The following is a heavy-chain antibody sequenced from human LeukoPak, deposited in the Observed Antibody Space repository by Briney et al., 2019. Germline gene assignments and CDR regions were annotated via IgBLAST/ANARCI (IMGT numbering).Heavy chain of an antibody. D-gene: IGHD1-26*01. Sequence: GGSLRLSCAASGFTFSSYGMHWVRQAPGKGLEWVANIKQDGSEKYYVDSVKGRFTISRDNAKNSLYLQMNSLRAEDTAVYYCARDLGELLDYWGQGTLVTVSS. J-gene: IGHJ4*02. V-gene: IGHV3-7*01. CDR2: IKQDGSEK. CDR1: GFTFSSYG. CDR3: ARDLGELLDY.